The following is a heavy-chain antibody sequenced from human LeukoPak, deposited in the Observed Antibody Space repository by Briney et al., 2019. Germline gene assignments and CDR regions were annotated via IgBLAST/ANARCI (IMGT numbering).Heavy chain of an antibody. CDR2: TYYRSTGYN. Sequence: SQTLSLTCAVSGDSVSSNSVTWHWIRQSPSRGLEWLGRTYYRSTGYNDYAGSVRGRITVNPDTSKNQFSLHLNSVTPEDTAVYYCARRLTQYDCFDPWGQGILVTVSS. J-gene: IGHJ5*02. D-gene: IGHD2-2*01. V-gene: IGHV6-1*01. CDR1: GDSVSSNSVT. CDR3: ARRLTQYDCFDP.